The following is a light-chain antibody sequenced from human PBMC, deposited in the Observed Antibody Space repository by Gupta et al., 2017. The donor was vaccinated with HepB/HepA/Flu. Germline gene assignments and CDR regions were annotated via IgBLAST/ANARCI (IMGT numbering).Light chain of an antibody. CDR1: SGDVIVHNY. CDR3: SAHSITSPPVV. V-gene: IGLV2-14*03. J-gene: IGLJ2*01. CDR2: DVD. Sequence: QSALTQPASVSGSPGQSITIPCTKTSGDVIVHNYVSWYQQHPGKTPKLIIYDVDDRPSGVSHRFSGSTSGTTASLTISGLQAEDEADYYCSAHSITSPPVVFGGGTRLTVL.